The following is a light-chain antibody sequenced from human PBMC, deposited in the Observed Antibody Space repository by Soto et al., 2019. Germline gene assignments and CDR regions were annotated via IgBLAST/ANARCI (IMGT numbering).Light chain of an antibody. Sequence: EIVLTQSPGTLSLSPGERATLSCRASQSVSSSYLAWYQQKPGQAPSLLIYGASSIATGIPERFSGSGSGTVFTLTNSRLEPGDFAVYYCQQDGSSPNTFSPGTKVDIK. J-gene: IGKJ3*01. CDR3: QQDGSSPNT. CDR1: QSVSSSY. CDR2: GAS. V-gene: IGKV3-20*01.